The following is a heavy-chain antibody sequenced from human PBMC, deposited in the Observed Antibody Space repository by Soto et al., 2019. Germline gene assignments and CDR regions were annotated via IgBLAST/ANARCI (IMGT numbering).Heavy chain of an antibody. Sequence: GGSLRLSCAASGFTVSRNYLSWVRQAPGKGLECVSLIYSNGNTFYADSVKGRFTISRDNSKNTLHLQMNSLRAEDTAVYYCARSVVAILGDAFDIWGRGSMVTVSS. V-gene: IGHV3-66*01. CDR3: ARSVVAILGDAFDI. CDR2: IYSNGNT. D-gene: IGHD2-15*01. J-gene: IGHJ3*02. CDR1: GFTVSRNY.